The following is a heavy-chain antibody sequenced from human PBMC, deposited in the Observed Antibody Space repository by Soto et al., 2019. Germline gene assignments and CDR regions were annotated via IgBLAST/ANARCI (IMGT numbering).Heavy chain of an antibody. V-gene: IGHV3-23*01. CDR1: GFTFSSYA. CDR3: AKDISLPGGPYNWNLGAWFDP. J-gene: IGHJ5*02. CDR2: ISGSGGST. Sequence: HPGGSLRLSCAASGFTFSSYAMSWVRQAPGKGLEWVSAISGSGGSTYYADSVKGRFTISRDNSKNTLYLQMNSLRAEDTAVYYCAKDISLPGGPYNWNLGAWFDPWGQGTLVTVSS. D-gene: IGHD1-20*01.